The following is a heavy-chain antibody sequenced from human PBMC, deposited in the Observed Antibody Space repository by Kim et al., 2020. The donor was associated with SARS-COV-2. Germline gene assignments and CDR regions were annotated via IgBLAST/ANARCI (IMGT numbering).Heavy chain of an antibody. J-gene: IGHJ4*02. CDR2: ISGSGGST. Sequence: GGSLRLSCAASGFTFSSYAMSWVRQAPGKGLEWVSAISGSGGSTYYADSVKGRFTISRDNSKNTLYLQMNSLRAEDTAVYYCANGIGWEGNYFDYWGQGTLVTVSS. CDR3: ANGIGWEGNYFDY. D-gene: IGHD6-19*01. CDR1: GFTFSSYA. V-gene: IGHV3-23*01.